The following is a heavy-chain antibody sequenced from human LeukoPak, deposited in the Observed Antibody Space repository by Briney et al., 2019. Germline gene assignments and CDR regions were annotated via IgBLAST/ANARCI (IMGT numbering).Heavy chain of an antibody. V-gene: IGHV4-4*07. D-gene: IGHD2-2*01. CDR3: ARQYCSSTSGRGSGQRVFDY. Sequence: PSETLSLTCTVSGGSISSYYWSWIRQPAGKGVEWIGRIYTSGSTNYNPSLKSRVTMSVDTSKNQFSLKLSSVTAADTAVYYCARQYCSSTSGRGSGQRVFDYWGQGTLVTVSS. J-gene: IGHJ4*02. CDR2: IYTSGST. CDR1: GGSISSYY.